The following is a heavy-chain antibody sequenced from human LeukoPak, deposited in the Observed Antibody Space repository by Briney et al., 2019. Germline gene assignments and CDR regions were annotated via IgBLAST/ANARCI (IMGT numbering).Heavy chain of an antibody. CDR1: GGSFSGYY. J-gene: IGHJ6*03. Sequence: SETLSLTCAVYGGSFSGYYWSWIRQPPGKGLEWIGEINHSGSTNYNPSLKSRVTISVDTSKNQFSLKLSSVTAADTAVYYCARGAPYDTMMVVVRVNYYMDVWGKGTTVTVSS. D-gene: IGHD3-22*01. V-gene: IGHV4-34*01. CDR2: INHSGST. CDR3: ARGAPYDTMMVVVRVNYYMDV.